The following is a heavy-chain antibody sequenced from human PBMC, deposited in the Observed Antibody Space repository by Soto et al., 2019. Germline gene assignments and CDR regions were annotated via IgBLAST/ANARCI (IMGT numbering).Heavy chain of an antibody. CDR1: GYSFTSYW. CDR3: ARLGGRGTLRYCSSTSCYPWYYYGMDV. D-gene: IGHD2-2*01. CDR2: MDPSDSYT. V-gene: IGHV5-10-1*01. J-gene: IGHJ6*02. Sequence: GESLNISCKGSGYSFTSYWISWVRQMRGKGLEWMGRMDPSDSYTNYSPSFQCHVTISADKCISTAYLQWSSLKASDNPMYYCARLGGRGTLRYCSSTSCYPWYYYGMDVWGQGTTVTVSS.